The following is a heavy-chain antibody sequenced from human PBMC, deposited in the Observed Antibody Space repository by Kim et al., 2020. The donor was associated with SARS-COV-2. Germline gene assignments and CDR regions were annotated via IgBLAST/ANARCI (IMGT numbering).Heavy chain of an antibody. Sequence: SVKVSCKTYGGTFSNHAVSWLRQAPGQGLEWLGGIMPMFGHGEYTQKSRGRVTFTADEITKTVYMEVTSLTSEDTAVYYCARDPDQAEVTAVNNHYWY. V-gene: IGHV1-69*13. CDR2: IMPMFGHG. CDR3: ARDPDQAEVTAVNNHYWY. CDR1: GGTFSNHA. J-gene: IGHJ2*01. D-gene: IGHD4-4*01.